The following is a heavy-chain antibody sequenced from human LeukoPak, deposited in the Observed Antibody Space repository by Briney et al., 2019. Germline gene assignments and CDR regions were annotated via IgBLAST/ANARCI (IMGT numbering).Heavy chain of an antibody. V-gene: IGHV3-30*02. J-gene: IGHJ4*02. CDR2: IWHDARNK. D-gene: IGHD3-9*01. CDR3: AKGTPFDWLFYVDY. Sequence: GGSLRLSCAASGFTFSTYGMHWVRQAPGKGLEWVADIWHDARNKYYTDSVKGRFTISRDNSKNTLYLQMNSLRAEDTAVYYCAKGTPFDWLFYVDYWGQGTLVTVSS. CDR1: GFTFSTYG.